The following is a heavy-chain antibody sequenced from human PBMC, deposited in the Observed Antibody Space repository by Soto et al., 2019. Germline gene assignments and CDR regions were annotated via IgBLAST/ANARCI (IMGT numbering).Heavy chain of an antibody. CDR1: GGTFSSYA. J-gene: IGHJ3*02. D-gene: IGHD3-10*01. V-gene: IGHV1-69*13. Sequence: ASVKVSCKASGGTFSSYAISWVRQAPGQGLEWMGGIIPIFGTANYAQKFQGRVTITADESTSTAYMELSSLRSEDTAVYYCARDSADRYYYGSGSYRGDAFDIWGQGTMVTVSS. CDR3: ARDSADRYYYGSGSYRGDAFDI. CDR2: IIPIFGTA.